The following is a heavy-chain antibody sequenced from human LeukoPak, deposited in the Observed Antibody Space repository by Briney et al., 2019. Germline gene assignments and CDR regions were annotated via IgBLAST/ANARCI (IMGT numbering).Heavy chain of an antibody. D-gene: IGHD6-19*01. J-gene: IGHJ4*02. CDR2: ISRSGGST. V-gene: IGHV3-23*01. Sequence: GGSLRLSCAASGFTFGSYAMSWVRQAPGKGLEGVSGISRSGGSTYPDSVKGRFTISRDNSKNTLYLQMNSLRAEDTAVYYCAKRNSSGWYYFDYWGQGTLVTVSS. CDR1: GFTFGSYA. CDR3: AKRNSSGWYYFDY.